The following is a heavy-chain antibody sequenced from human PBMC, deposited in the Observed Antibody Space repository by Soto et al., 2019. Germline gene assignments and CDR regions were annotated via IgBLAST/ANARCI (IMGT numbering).Heavy chain of an antibody. Sequence: LTCTVSGGSISSSSFYWVWIRQPPGKGLEWIGTIYYRGDTYYNPSLKSRITISVDTSKNQFSLMLSSVTAADTAVYYCARSFGWYAIDQWGQGTLVTVSS. V-gene: IGHV4-39*07. CDR2: IYYRGDT. J-gene: IGHJ1*01. CDR1: GGSISSSSFY. D-gene: IGHD6-19*01. CDR3: ARSFGWYAIDQ.